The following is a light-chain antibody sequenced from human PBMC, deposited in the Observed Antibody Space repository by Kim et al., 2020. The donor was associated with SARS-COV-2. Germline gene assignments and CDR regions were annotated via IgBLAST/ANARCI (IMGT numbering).Light chain of an antibody. CDR2: QDR. CDR3: QARDSSTVV. Sequence: SYELTQPPSVSVTPGQTATITCSGENLGDRYVHGHQQKTGQSPVLVIFQDRRRPSGIPERFSGSNSGNTATLTISGTQAMDEADYYCQARDSSTVVFGGGTQLTVL. J-gene: IGLJ3*02. CDR1: NLGDRY. V-gene: IGLV3-1*01.